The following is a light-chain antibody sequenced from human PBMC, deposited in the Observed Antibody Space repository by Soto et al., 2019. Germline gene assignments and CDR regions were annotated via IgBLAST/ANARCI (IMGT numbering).Light chain of an antibody. V-gene: IGKV3-15*01. CDR3: QQYNNWPPWT. CDR2: GAS. Sequence: EIVMTQSPATMSVSSGEGATLXXSATQRVSSNLAWYHQKPGQAPRLXXYGASTTATGIPARFSGSGSGTEFTLTISSLQSEDFAVYYCQQYNNWPPWTFGQGTKVDI. CDR1: QRVSSN. J-gene: IGKJ1*01.